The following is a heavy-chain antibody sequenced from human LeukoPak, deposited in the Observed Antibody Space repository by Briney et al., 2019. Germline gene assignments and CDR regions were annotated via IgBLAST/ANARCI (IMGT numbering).Heavy chain of an antibody. CDR3: ARLSFGAAAVTRGSRDY. D-gene: IGHD3-10*01. CDR1: GGSISSYY. CDR2: IYYSGST. Sequence: SETLSLTCTVSGGSISSYYWSWIRQPPGKGLEWIGYIYYSGSTNYNPSLKSRVTISVDTSKNQFSLKLSSVTAADTAVYYCARLSFGAAAVTRGSRDYWGQGTLVTVSS. V-gene: IGHV4-59*08. J-gene: IGHJ4*02.